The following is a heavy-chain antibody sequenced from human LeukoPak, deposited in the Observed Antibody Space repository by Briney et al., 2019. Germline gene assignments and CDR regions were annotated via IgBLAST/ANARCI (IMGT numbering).Heavy chain of an antibody. V-gene: IGHV3-23*01. CDR2: ISGSGGNT. J-gene: IGHJ4*02. CDR3: AKDPPCSGGTCYGYFES. Sequence: GGSLRLSCAASGFTFSSYWMSWVRQAPGKGLEWVSIISGSGGNTFYADAVKGRFTISRDNSINTLYLQMNNLRDEDTAVYYCAKDPPCSGGTCYGYFESWGQGTLVTVSS. D-gene: IGHD2-15*01. CDR1: GFTFSSYW.